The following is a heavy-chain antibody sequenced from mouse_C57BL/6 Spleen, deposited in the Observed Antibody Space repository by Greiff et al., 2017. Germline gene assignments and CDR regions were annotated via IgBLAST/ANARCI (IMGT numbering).Heavy chain of an antibody. CDR2: IYPGDGDT. CDR3: VISPYDYDDWFAY. Sequence: VQLVESGPELVKPGASVKISCKASGYAFSSSWMNWVKQRPGTGLEWIGRIYPGDGDTNYNGKFKGKATLTADKSSSTAYMQLSSLTSEDSAVYFCVISPYDYDDWFAYWGQGTLVTVSA. CDR1: GYAFSSSW. D-gene: IGHD2-4*01. J-gene: IGHJ3*01. V-gene: IGHV1-82*01.